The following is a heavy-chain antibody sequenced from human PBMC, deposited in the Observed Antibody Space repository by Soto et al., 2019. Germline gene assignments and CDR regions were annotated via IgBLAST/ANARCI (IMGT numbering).Heavy chain of an antibody. V-gene: IGHV3-74*01. J-gene: IGHJ4*02. CDR1: GFTFSTHW. CDR2: INGDGSET. Sequence: QTGGSLRLSCAASGFTFSTHWMHWVRQAPGKGLVWVSRINGDGSETTYADSVKGRLTISRDNAKNTLYLQMNNLRVEDMAVYYCAGDSPHGSSVPGDYWGQGTLVTVSS. D-gene: IGHD3-22*01. CDR3: AGDSPHGSSVPGDY.